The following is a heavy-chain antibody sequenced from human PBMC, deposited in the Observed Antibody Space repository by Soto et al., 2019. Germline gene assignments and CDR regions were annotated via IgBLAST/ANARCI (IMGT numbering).Heavy chain of an antibody. Sequence: GASVKVSCKASGGTFSSYTISWVRQAPGQGLEWMGRITPILGIANYAQKFQGRVTITADKSTSTAYMELSSLRSEDTAVYYCARAEYCSSTSCNNWFDPWGQGTLVTVSS. CDR1: GGTFSSYT. V-gene: IGHV1-69*02. CDR3: ARAEYCSSTSCNNWFDP. D-gene: IGHD2-2*01. J-gene: IGHJ5*02. CDR2: ITPILGIA.